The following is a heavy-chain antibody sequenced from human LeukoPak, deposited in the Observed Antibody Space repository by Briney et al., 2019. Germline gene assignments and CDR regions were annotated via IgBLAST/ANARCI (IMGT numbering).Heavy chain of an antibody. Sequence: ASVKVSCKASGYTFTSYGISWVRQAPGQGLEWMGWISAYNGNTNYAQKLQGRVTMTTDTSTSTAYMELRSLRSDDTAVYYCARAPQAQYYDFWSGYSDYFDYWGQGTLVTVSS. D-gene: IGHD3-3*01. V-gene: IGHV1-18*01. J-gene: IGHJ4*02. CDR1: GYTFTSYG. CDR2: ISAYNGNT. CDR3: ARAPQAQYYDFWSGYSDYFDY.